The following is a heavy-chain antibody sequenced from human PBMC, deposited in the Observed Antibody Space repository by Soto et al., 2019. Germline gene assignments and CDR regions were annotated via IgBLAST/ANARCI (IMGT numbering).Heavy chain of an antibody. Sequence: EVQLLESGGGLVQPGGSLRFSCAASGFTFSTYAMTWVRQAPGKGLEWVSTISGSGGSSYYAASVKGRFTISRDNSKNTLFLQMISLRAEDTAVYYGAKVLSYVGTYTFDHWGQGSLVTVSS. CDR1: GFTFSTYA. V-gene: IGHV3-23*01. J-gene: IGHJ4*02. CDR3: AKVLSYVGTYTFDH. CDR2: ISGSGGSS. D-gene: IGHD3-16*01.